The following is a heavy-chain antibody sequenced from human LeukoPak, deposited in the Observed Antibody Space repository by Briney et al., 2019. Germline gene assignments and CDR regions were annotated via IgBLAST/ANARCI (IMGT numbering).Heavy chain of an antibody. CDR1: GGSICSYY. Sequence: SETLSLTCTVSGGSICSYYWSWIRHAAGQGLECIWRIYTSGSTNYNPSLKSPVTMSVDTSKNQFSLKVSSVTAADTAVYYCARGSVNTAFDIWGQGTMVTVSS. V-gene: IGHV4-4*07. J-gene: IGHJ3*02. CDR2: IYTSGST. CDR3: ARGSVNTAFDI.